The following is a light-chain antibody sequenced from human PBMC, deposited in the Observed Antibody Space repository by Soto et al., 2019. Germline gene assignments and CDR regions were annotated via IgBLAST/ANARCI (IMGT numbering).Light chain of an antibody. CDR3: QHRSIWPPA. J-gene: IGKJ4*01. CDR2: DSS. V-gene: IGKV3-11*01. CDR1: QSVGTY. Sequence: EIVMTQSPATLSLSPGERATLSCWASQSVGTYLAWYQQKPGQAPRLLIYDSSKRAADIPARFSGSGSGTDFTLTIGSLEPEDFAVYYCQHRSIWPPAFGGGTKVEIK.